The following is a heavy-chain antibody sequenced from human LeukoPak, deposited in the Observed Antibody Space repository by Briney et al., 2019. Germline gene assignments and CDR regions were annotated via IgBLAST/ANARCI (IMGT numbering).Heavy chain of an antibody. J-gene: IGHJ5*02. CDR3: ARERGDIVVVPAAILSPFDP. D-gene: IGHD2-2*01. CDR1: GYTFTSYY. Sequence: ASVKVSCKASGYTFTSYYMHWVRQAPGQGLEWMGIINPSGGSTNYAQKFQGRVTMTRDTSISTAYMELSRLRSDDTAVYYCARERGDIVVVPAAILSPFDPWGQGTLVTVSS. V-gene: IGHV1-46*01. CDR2: INPSGGST.